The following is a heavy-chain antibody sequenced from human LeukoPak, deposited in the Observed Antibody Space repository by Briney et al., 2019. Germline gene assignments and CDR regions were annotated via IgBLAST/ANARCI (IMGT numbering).Heavy chain of an antibody. CDR2: INHSGNT. CDR1: GGSISTSNYY. D-gene: IGHD3-10*01. J-gene: IGHJ4*02. CDR3: ARTRYYYNSRSYGAPYYFDY. V-gene: IGHV4-39*01. Sequence: SETLSLTCTVSGGSISTSNYYWGWIRQPPGKGLEWIGEINHSGNTNYNPSLKSRVTISVDTSKNQFSLKLSSVTAADTAVYCCARTRYYYNSRSYGAPYYFDYWGQGTLVTVSS.